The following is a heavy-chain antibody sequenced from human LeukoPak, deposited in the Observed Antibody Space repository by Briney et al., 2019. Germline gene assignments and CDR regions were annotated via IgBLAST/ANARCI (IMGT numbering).Heavy chain of an antibody. CDR3: ARAVITGWFDP. D-gene: IGHD1-14*01. J-gene: IGHJ5*02. CDR1: GGSLSSYY. V-gene: IGHV4-59*01. CDR2: IYYSGST. Sequence: SETLSLTCTVSGGSLSSYYWSWIRQPPGKGLEWIGYIYYSGSTNYNPSLTSRVTISVDTSKNQFSLKLSSVTAADTAVYYCARAVITGWFDPWGQGTLVTVSS.